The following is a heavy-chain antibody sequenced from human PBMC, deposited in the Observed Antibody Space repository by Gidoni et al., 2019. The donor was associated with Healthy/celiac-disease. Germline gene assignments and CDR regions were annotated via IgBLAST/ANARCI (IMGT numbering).Heavy chain of an antibody. CDR3: AKYRTLWGIFYY. J-gene: IGHJ4*02. V-gene: IGHV3-23*01. CDR1: GFTFSSYV. Sequence: EVQLLEYGGGFVQPGGSLRLYCAASGFTFSSYVLNRVRQAPGKGLEWFSSISGIGASTYSADSLQGRLTISRDNSKNSLYLKMSSLRAEDTAVYYCAKYRTLWGIFYYWGQGTLVTVSS. CDR2: ISGIGAST. D-gene: IGHD3-16*01.